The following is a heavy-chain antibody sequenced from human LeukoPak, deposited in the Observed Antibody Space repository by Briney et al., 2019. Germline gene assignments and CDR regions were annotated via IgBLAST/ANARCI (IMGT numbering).Heavy chain of an antibody. V-gene: IGHV3-7*03. J-gene: IGHJ4*02. CDR1: VFAFNTYL. CDR2: IGQDGTEK. CDR3: ARDRDGKDY. Sequence: GGSLRLSLAASVFAFNTYLMSWLRQAPGKGLEWVANIGQDGTEKHHVDSVRGRFTISRDNAKNSVFLQMNSLRAEDTAVYYCARDRDGKDYWGQGALVTVSS. D-gene: IGHD1-1*01.